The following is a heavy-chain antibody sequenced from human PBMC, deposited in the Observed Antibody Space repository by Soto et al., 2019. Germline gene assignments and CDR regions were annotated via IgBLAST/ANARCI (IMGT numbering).Heavy chain of an antibody. CDR3: ARASTTVTTLDY. CDR1: GGSISSGGYS. D-gene: IGHD4-17*01. V-gene: IGHV4-30-2*01. Sequence: QLQLQESGSGLVKPSQTLSLTCAVSGGSISSGGYSWSWIRQPPGKGLEWIGYIYHSGSTYYNPSLKHRVXVXVXXSKNQFSLKLSSVTAADTAVYYCARASTTVTTLDYWGQGTLVTVSS. CDR2: IYHSGST. J-gene: IGHJ4*02.